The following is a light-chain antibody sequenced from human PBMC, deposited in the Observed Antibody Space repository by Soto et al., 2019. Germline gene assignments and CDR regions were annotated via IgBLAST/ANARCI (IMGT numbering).Light chain of an antibody. Sequence: IVMTQSPATLSVSPGERATLSCRASHRISNNLAWYQQKPGQAPRLLIYGASTRATGIPARFSGSGSETEFTLTISSLQSEDFAVYYCHQYNNWPPWTFGQATK. CDR1: HRISNN. CDR3: HQYNNWPPWT. J-gene: IGKJ1*01. V-gene: IGKV3-15*01. CDR2: GAS.